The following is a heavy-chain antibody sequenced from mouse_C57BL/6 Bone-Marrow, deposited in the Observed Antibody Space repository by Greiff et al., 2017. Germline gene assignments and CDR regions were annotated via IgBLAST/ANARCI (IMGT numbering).Heavy chain of an antibody. CDR1: GYTFTDYY. J-gene: IGHJ2*01. CDR2: INPYNGGT. V-gene: IGHV1-19*01. Sequence: VQLQQSGPVLVKPGASVKMSCKASGYTFTDYYMNWVKQSHGKSLEWIGVINPYNGGTSYNQKFKGKDTLTVDKSSSTAYMEIHSLTSEDSAVYYCARRAIYDGYPYYFGYWGQGTTLTVSS. CDR3: ARRAIYDGYPYYFGY. D-gene: IGHD2-3*01.